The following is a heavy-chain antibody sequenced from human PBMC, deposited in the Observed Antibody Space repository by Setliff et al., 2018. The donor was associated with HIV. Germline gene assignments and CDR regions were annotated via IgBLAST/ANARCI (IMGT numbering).Heavy chain of an antibody. V-gene: IGHV1-46*01. Sequence: GASVKVSCKASGYTFTGFYMHWVRQAPGQGLEWMGVTNPGGGSTTYAQKFQGRVTMTRDTSTSTVYMELSSLTSEDTAVYYCARSPRYSSGWYFDYWGQGTLVTVSS. J-gene: IGHJ4*02. CDR2: TNPGGGST. CDR3: ARSPRYSSGWYFDY. CDR1: GYTFTGFY. D-gene: IGHD6-19*01.